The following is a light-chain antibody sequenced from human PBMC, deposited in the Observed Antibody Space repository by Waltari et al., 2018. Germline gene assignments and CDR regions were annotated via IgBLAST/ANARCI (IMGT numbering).Light chain of an antibody. Sequence: QSALTQPASVSGTPGQSITISCTGTNSDVGHYNLVSWYQHLPGEAPKLMICEVIKRPSGVSNRFAGSKSGNTASLTISGLQAEDEADYYCCSYAGSGTYVFGTGTKVTVL. J-gene: IGLJ1*01. CDR3: CSYAGSGTYV. CDR2: EVI. V-gene: IGLV2-23*02. CDR1: NSDVGHYNL.